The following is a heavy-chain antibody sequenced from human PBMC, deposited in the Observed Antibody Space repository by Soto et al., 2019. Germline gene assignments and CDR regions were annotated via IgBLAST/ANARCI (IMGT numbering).Heavy chain of an antibody. CDR1: GGTFSSYA. CDR3: ARVIGLDYYDCSGAEYYFDY. V-gene: IGHV1-69*01. D-gene: IGHD3-22*01. CDR2: IIPIFGTA. Sequence: QVQLVQSGAEVKKPGSSVKVSCKASGGTFSSYAISWVRQAPGQGLEWMGGIIPIFGTANYAQKFQGRVTITADESTSTAYMELSSLRSEDTAVYYCARVIGLDYYDCSGAEYYFDYWGQGTLVTGSS. J-gene: IGHJ4*02.